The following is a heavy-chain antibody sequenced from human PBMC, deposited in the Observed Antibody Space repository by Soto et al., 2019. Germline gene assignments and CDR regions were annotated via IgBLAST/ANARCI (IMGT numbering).Heavy chain of an antibody. CDR1: GGSISSGDYY. V-gene: IGHV4-30-4*01. D-gene: IGHD1-1*01. CDR3: ARSQDDAFDI. J-gene: IGHJ3*02. CDR2: IYYSGST. Sequence: SETLSLTCTVSGGSISSGDYYWSWIRQTPGKGLEWIGNIYYSGSTYYNPSLKSRVTISVDTSKNQFSLKLSSVTAADTAVYYCARSQDDAFDIWGQGTMVTVS.